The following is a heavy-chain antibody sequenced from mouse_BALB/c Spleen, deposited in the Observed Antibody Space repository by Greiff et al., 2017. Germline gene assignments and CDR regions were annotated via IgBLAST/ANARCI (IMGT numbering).Heavy chain of an antibody. CDR1: GYNFTSYW. CDR3: ARQSYYAMDY. Sequence: QVQLKQPGAELVKPGTSVKLSCKASGYNFTSYWINWVKLRPGQGLEWIGDIYPGSGSTNYNEKFKSKATLTVDTSSSTAYMQLSSLASEDSALYYCARQSYYAMDYWGQGTSVTVSS. CDR2: IYPGSGST. J-gene: IGHJ4*01. V-gene: IGHV1-55*01.